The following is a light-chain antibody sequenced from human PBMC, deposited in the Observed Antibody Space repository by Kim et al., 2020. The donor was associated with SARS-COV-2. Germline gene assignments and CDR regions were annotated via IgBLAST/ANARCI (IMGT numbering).Light chain of an antibody. V-gene: IGKV3-20*01. CDR3: QQYGTSPAT. J-gene: IGKJ1*01. CDR2: GAS. CDR1: QSVDSNF. Sequence: EIVLTQSPGTLSLSPRDRATISCRASQSVDSNFLAWYQQKPGQAPSLLIYGASSRATGVPDRFSGSGSGTDFTLTISRLEPEDFAVYYCQQYGTSPATFGQGTKVDIK.